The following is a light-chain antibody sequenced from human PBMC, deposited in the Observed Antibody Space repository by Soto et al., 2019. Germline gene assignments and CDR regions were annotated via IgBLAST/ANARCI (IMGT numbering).Light chain of an antibody. V-gene: IGKV3-11*01. CDR2: DAS. CDR3: QQRSNWPRT. Sequence: EIVLTQSPATLSLSPGERATLSCRASKSVSSSLAWYQQKPGKAPRLLIYDASNRATGIPARFSGSGSGTDFTLTISSLEPEDFAVYYCQQRSNWPRTFGQGTKLEIK. CDR1: KSVSSS. J-gene: IGKJ2*01.